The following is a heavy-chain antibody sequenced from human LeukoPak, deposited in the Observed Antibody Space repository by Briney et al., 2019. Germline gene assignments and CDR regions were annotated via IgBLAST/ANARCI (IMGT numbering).Heavy chain of an antibody. Sequence: SGPALVKPTQTLTPTCTFSGFSLSTSGMCVSWIRQPPGKALEWLARIDWDDDKYYSTSLKTRLTISKDTSKNQVVLTMTNMDPVDTATYYCARIAVAGYFFDYWGQGILVTVSS. J-gene: IGHJ4*02. D-gene: IGHD6-19*01. CDR1: GFSLSTSGMC. CDR2: IDWDDDK. V-gene: IGHV2-70*11. CDR3: ARIAVAGYFFDY.